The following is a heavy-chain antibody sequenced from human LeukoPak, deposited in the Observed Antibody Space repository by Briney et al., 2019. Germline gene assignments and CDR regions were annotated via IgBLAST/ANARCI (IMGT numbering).Heavy chain of an antibody. D-gene: IGHD3-9*01. CDR1: GFTFSSYG. Sequence: GALRLSCAASGFTFSSYGMSWVRQAPGKGLEWVSSISGSDDSTYYADSVKGRFTISRDNAKNSLCLQMNSLRAEDTAVYYCARVPYYDILTGYYTPDYYFDYWGQGTLVTVSS. CDR3: ARVPYYDILTGYYTPDYYFDY. V-gene: IGHV3-23*01. J-gene: IGHJ4*02. CDR2: ISGSDDST.